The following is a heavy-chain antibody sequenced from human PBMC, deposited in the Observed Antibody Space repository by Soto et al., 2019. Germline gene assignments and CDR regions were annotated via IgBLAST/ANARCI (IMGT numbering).Heavy chain of an antibody. D-gene: IGHD3-22*01. V-gene: IGHV1-8*01. CDR1: GNIFIRHD. CDR2: VNLNSGNT. Sequence: QVQLVQSGAEVKKPGASVRVSCKISGNIFIRHDINWVRQATGQGLEWIGWVNLNSGNTGYAQKFQGRVTMTRDTSIMTAYMELSSLRSDDTAVYYCAREGLYGSSQDNTFDIWGQGTVVTVSS. J-gene: IGHJ3*02. CDR3: AREGLYGSSQDNTFDI.